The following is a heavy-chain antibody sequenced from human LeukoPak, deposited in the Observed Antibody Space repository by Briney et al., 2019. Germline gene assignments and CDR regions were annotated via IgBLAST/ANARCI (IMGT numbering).Heavy chain of an antibody. CDR3: ARRAIGDSYYYFDY. D-gene: IGHD2-21*02. Sequence: GGSLRLSCAASGFTVSSNYMSWVHQAPGKGLEWVSVIYSGGSTYYADSVKGRFTISRDNSKNTLYLQMNSLRAEDTAVYYCARRAIGDSYYYFDYWGQGTLVTVSS. J-gene: IGHJ4*02. CDR2: IYSGGST. V-gene: IGHV3-66*04. CDR1: GFTVSSNY.